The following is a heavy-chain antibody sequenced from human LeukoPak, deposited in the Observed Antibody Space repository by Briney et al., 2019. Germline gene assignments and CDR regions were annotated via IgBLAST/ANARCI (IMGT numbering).Heavy chain of an antibody. CDR1: GFTFSSYS. J-gene: IGHJ4*02. Sequence: GGSLRLSCAASGFTFSSYSMNWVRQAPGKGLEWVAVISYDINNKYYADSVKGRFAISRDNSKDTLYLQMNSLRPEDTAVYHCARGTGDTSSWFHDFWGQGTLVTFSS. D-gene: IGHD6-13*01. CDR3: ARGTGDTSSWFHDF. CDR2: ISYDINNK. V-gene: IGHV3-30*03.